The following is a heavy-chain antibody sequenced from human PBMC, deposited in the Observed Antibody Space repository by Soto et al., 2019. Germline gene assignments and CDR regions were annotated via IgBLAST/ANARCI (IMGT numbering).Heavy chain of an antibody. J-gene: IGHJ3*02. CDR3: XREGRRXXXAFDI. Sequence: QVQLQESGPGLVKPSQTLSLTCTVSGGSISSGDYYWSWIRQPPGKGLEWIGYIYYSGSTYYNPSLKSRVTISVXXXXXXXXXXXXXXXXXXXXXXXXXREGRRXXXAFDIWGQGTMVTVSS. CDR1: GGSISSGDYY. V-gene: IGHV4-30-4*01. CDR2: IYYSGST.